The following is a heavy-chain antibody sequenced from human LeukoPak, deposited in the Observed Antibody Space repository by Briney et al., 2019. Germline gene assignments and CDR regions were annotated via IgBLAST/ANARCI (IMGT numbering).Heavy chain of an antibody. CDR3: ARVRYDFWSGYPDDAFDI. Sequence: SETPSLTCTVSGGSISSYYWSWIRQPAGKGLEWIGRIYTSGSTNYNPSLKSRVTMSVDTSKNQFSLKLSSVTAADTAVYYCARVRYDFWSGYPDDAFDIWGQGTMVTVSS. D-gene: IGHD3-3*01. J-gene: IGHJ3*02. CDR1: GGSISSYY. CDR2: IYTSGST. V-gene: IGHV4-4*07.